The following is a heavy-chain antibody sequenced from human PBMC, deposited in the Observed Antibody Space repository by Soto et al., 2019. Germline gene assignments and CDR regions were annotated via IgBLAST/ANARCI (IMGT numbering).Heavy chain of an antibody. CDR3: AHGVALLHSRNYGAFDI. J-gene: IGHJ3*02. CDR1: GFSLSTSGVG. Sequence: QITLKESGPTLVKPTQTLTLTCSFSGFSLSTSGVGVGWIRQPPGEALEWLALIYWDDDKHYNPSLRTRLTITNGTPKNQVVLTASDRDAVDTATCFRAHGVALLHSRNYGAFDIWGQGRMVTVSS. V-gene: IGHV2-5*02. CDR2: IYWDDDK. D-gene: IGHD1-7*01.